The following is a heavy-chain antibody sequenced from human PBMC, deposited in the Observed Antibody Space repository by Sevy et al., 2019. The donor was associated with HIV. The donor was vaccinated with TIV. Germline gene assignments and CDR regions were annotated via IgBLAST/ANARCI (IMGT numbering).Heavy chain of an antibody. CDR2: ITRNSYEAYGGTT. J-gene: IGHJ4*02. CDR1: GFTFDDFA. D-gene: IGHD5-12*01. CDR3: TSGLATADTPEYYFDY. Sequence: GGSLRLSCTTSGFTFDDFAMSWFRQAPGKGLEWVAFITRNSYEAYGGTTEYAACVKGRFIISREDSKSIAYLQMNSLKTEDTAVYYWTSGLATADTPEYYFDYWGQGTLVTVSS. V-gene: IGHV3-49*03.